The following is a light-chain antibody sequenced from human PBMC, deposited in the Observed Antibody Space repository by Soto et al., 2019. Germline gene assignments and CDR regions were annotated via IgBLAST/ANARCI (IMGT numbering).Light chain of an antibody. V-gene: IGKV3-20*01. J-gene: IGKJ5*01. CDR1: QSVSSSY. Sequence: ENVLTHSPGTLSLSPGERATLSCRASQSVSSSYLAWYQQKPGQAPRLLIYGASSRATGIPDRFSGSGSGGHFGRTISRLDSEDFAMYYCHPYGSSPLVTLGQRPRLQIK. CDR2: GAS. CDR3: HPYGSSPLVT.